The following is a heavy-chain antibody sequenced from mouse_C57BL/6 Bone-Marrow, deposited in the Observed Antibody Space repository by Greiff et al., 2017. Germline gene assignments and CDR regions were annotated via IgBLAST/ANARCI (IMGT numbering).Heavy chain of an antibody. J-gene: IGHJ3*01. CDR2: LYPGNSDP. Sequence: DVKLQESGTVLARPGASVKMSCKTSGYTFPSSWMHWVKQRPGQGLEWIGALYPGNSDPSYNQKFKGTAKLTAVTSASTAYMELSSMTKEDAAVYYCTRGRDYDGGPSWCAYWGQGTLVTVSA. D-gene: IGHD2-4*01. CDR3: TRGRDYDGGPSWCAY. CDR1: GYTFPSSW. V-gene: IGHV1-5*01.